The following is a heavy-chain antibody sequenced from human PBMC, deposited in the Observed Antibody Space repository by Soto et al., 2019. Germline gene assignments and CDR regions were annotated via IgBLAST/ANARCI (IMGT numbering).Heavy chain of an antibody. CDR1: GYSISSGYY. D-gene: IGHD6-19*01. Sequence: SETLSLTCAVSGYSISSGYYWGWIRQPPGKGLEWIGSLYHTGSNYYNPSLKSRVTISVDTSKNHFSLKLSSVAAADTAVYYCSRAVAGTIGAFDIWGQGTMVTVSS. CDR2: LYHTGSN. J-gene: IGHJ3*02. CDR3: SRAVAGTIGAFDI. V-gene: IGHV4-38-2*01.